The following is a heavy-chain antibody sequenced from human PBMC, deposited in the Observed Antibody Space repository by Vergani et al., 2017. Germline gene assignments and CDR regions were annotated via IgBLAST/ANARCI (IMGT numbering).Heavy chain of an antibody. V-gene: IGHV1-24*01. Sequence: QVQLVQSGSEVRKPGASVQVSCQVSGYSLTELTIHWVRQAPGKGLEWMGGFDPEHGEVTFAHHIQGRVTMTEDRSTDPAYMELSSLRPEDTALYYCAIGTDYYDSSGYYLDYWGQGTLVTVSS. D-gene: IGHD3-22*01. CDR2: FDPEHGEV. CDR3: AIGTDYYDSSGYYLDY. J-gene: IGHJ4*02. CDR1: GYSLTELT.